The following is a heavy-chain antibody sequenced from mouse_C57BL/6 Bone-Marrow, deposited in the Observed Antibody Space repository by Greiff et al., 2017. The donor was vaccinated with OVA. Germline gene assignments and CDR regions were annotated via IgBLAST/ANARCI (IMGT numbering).Heavy chain of an antibody. CDR3: ARINWGAY. Sequence: DVQLVESGGGLVQPGGSLKLSCAASGFTFSDYYMYWVRQTPEKRLEWVAYISNGGGSTYYPDTVKGRFNISRDNAKNTLYLQMSRMKSEDTAMYYCARINWGAYWGQGTLVTVSA. CDR2: ISNGGGST. D-gene: IGHD4-1*02. V-gene: IGHV5-12*01. CDR1: GFTFSDYY. J-gene: IGHJ3*01.